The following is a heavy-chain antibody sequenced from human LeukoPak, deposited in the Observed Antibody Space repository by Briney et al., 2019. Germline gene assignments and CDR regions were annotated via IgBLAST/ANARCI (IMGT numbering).Heavy chain of an antibody. J-gene: IGHJ5*02. CDR3: ARGKVGATNWLDP. D-gene: IGHD1-26*01. Sequence: SETLSLTCAVSGGSISSGEYYWSWIRQPPGKGLEWIGYIYYSVSTYYNPSLKSRLTISVDTSNSQFSLRLTSVTAADTAVYYCARGKVGATNWLDPWGQGTLVTVSS. CDR2: IYYSVST. CDR1: GGSISSGEYY. V-gene: IGHV4-30-4*01.